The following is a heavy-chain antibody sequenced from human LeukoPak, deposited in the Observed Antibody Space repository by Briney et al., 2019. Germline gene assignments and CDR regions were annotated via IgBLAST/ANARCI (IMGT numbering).Heavy chain of an antibody. CDR3: AREETSGSSSAFDI. Sequence: ASVKVSCKASGYTFTDHYVHWVRQAPGQGLEWMGWINPNSGGTNSAQKFQGRVTMTRDTSISTAYMELSRLRSDDTAVYYCAREETSGSSSAFDIWGQGKMVTVSS. D-gene: IGHD1-26*01. CDR2: INPNSGGT. V-gene: IGHV1-2*02. CDR1: GYTFTDHY. J-gene: IGHJ3*02.